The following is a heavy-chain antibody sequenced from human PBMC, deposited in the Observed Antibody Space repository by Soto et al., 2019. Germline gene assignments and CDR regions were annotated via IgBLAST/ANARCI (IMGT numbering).Heavy chain of an antibody. Sequence: QRHLVESGGGVVQPGRSLRLSCAASGFTFSSYGMHWIRQAPGKGLEWVAVISHDGAFKDYADSGKGRFTISRDNSENTLFLEMNSLGPSDTAVYYCAKDYGPKAPYPYSNTHTDFWGQGTRVTVSS. CDR3: AKDYGPKAPYPYSNTHTDF. J-gene: IGHJ4*02. CDR2: ISHDGAFK. V-gene: IGHV3-30*18. CDR1: GFTFSSYG. D-gene: IGHD6-13*01.